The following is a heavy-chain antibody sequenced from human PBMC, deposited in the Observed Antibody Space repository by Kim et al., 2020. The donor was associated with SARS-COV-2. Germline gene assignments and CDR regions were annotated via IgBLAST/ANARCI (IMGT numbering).Heavy chain of an antibody. D-gene: IGHD6-13*01. CDR2: VSPYNGNT. J-gene: IGHJ6*01. V-gene: IGHV1-18*01. Sequence: ASVKVSCKASGYTFINYVISWVRQSPGQGLEWLGWVSPYNGNTRYIQRLQGRVTMTTDTSTTTAYMELRSLRSDDTAVYYFVRKPIAAGEWGDDYHYGMD. CDR3: VRKPIAAGEWGDDYHYGMD. CDR1: GYTFINYV.